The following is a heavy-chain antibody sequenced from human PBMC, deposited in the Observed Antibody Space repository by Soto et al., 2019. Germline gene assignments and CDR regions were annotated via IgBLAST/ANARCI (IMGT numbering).Heavy chain of an antibody. Sequence: ASVKVSWEASGITYSPYAIHWVRQVPGQRLEWMGWINAGNGDTRYSQKFQGRVTLTRDTSANTAYMDLSSLRSEDTAIYYCARAISGYVSWGQGTLVTVSS. CDR1: GITYSPYA. D-gene: IGHD5-12*01. V-gene: IGHV1-3*01. CDR3: ARAISGYVS. CDR2: INAGNGDT. J-gene: IGHJ5*02.